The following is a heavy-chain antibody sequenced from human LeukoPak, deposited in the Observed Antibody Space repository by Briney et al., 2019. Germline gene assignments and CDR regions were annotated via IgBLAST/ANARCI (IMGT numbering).Heavy chain of an antibody. J-gene: IGHJ6*02. CDR2: INHSGRT. CDR3: ARDVVVVPAAIHYGMDV. V-gene: IGHV4-34*01. CDR1: GGSFSDYF. Sequence: PSETLSLTCAVYGGSFSDYFWGWIRQPPGKGLEWIGEINHSGRTYYNPSLKSRVTISVDTSKNQFSLNLSSVTAADTAVYYCARDVVVVPAAIHYGMDVWGRGTTVTASS. D-gene: IGHD2-2*01.